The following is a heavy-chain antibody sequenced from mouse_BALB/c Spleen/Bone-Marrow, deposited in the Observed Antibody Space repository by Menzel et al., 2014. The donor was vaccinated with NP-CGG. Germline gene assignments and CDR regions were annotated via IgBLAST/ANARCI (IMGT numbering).Heavy chain of an antibody. CDR1: GFAFSGND. Sequence: EVQLVESGGRLVKPGGSLKLSCAASGFAFSGNDMFWVRQIPENRLEWAAYISSGGGRIYYPDTVKGRFTISRDNAKNSLYLQMNSLKSEVTAMYYCARQRGYAYAMKNWGQGTSVTVSS. CDR3: ARQRGYAYAMKN. CDR2: ISSGGGRI. D-gene: IGHD2-2*01. V-gene: IGHV5-12-1*01. J-gene: IGHJ4*01.